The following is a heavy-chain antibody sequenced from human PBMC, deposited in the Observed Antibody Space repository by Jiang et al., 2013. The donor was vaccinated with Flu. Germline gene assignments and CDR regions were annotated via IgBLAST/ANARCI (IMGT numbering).Heavy chain of an antibody. CDR1: GASTGSKSHY. Sequence: PGLLKPSETLSLTCTVSGASTGSKSHYWGWIRQPPGKGLEWIGIIYYSGNTYDNPALKSRVTISVDTSKNQFSLRLNSVTAADTAVYYCARQGWVERWGRRSSSSFYFDSWGQGTLVTVSS. V-gene: IGHV4-39*07. CDR3: ARQGWVERWGRRSSSSFYFDS. J-gene: IGHJ4*02. CDR2: IYYSGNT. D-gene: IGHD6-6*01.